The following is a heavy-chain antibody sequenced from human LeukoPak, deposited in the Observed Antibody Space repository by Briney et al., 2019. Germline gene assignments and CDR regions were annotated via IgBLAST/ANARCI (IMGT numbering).Heavy chain of an antibody. J-gene: IGHJ4*02. V-gene: IGHV1-46*01. CDR1: GYTFTTYY. Sequence: GASVKVSCKASGYTFTTYYMHWVRQAPGQGLEWMGIINPSGGSTSYAQKFQGRVTMTRDTSTSTVYMELSSLRSEDTAVYYCARDRYYDSSGYYPHYYFDYWGQGTLVTVSS. D-gene: IGHD3-22*01. CDR3: ARDRYYDSSGYYPHYYFDY. CDR2: INPSGGST.